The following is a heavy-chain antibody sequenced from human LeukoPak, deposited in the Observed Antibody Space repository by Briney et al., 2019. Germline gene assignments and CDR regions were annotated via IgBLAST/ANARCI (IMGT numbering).Heavy chain of an antibody. CDR3: ARDGPAQMVEFDY. V-gene: IGHV1-2*02. J-gene: IGHJ4*02. D-gene: IGHD3-10*01. CDR1: GYTFSGTGWY. CDR2: IYPNNGAT. Sequence: ASAKVSCKASGYTFSGTGWYLYWLRQAPGQGLECMGWIYPNNGATAYAQKFQGRVAMTRDTSISTAYMELRRLRSDDTAVYYCARDGPAQMVEFDYWGQGTLVTVSS.